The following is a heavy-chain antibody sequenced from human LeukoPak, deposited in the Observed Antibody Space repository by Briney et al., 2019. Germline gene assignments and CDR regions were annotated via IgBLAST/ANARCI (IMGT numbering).Heavy chain of an antibody. CDR1: GVSISSYY. V-gene: IGHV4-59*12. D-gene: IGHD3-10*01. CDR3: ARARYGSGSYHYMDV. J-gene: IGHJ6*03. CDR2: IYYSGST. Sequence: SETLSLTCTVSGVSISSYYWSWLRQPPGKGLEWIGYIYYSGSTNYNPSLKSRVTISVDTSKNQFSLKLSSVTAADTAVYYCARARYGSGSYHYMDVWGKGTTVTISS.